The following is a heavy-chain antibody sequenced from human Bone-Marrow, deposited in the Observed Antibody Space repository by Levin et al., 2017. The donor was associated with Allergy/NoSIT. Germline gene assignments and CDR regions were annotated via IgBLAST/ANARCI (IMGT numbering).Heavy chain of an antibody. Sequence: GGSLRLSCAASGFSFSNYAMNWVRQAPGKGLEWIAYITSAGTTTYSAASVKGRFTISRDNAKNSLYLQMTSLRAEDTAVYYCARSAVSVAAGWFDPWGQGTLVTVSS. J-gene: IGHJ5*02. CDR2: ITSAGTTT. CDR1: GFSFSNYA. D-gene: IGHD5/OR15-5a*01. CDR3: ARSAVSVAAGWFDP. V-gene: IGHV3-48*03.